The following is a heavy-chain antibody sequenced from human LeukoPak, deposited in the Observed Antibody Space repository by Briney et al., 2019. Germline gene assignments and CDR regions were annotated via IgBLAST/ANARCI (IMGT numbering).Heavy chain of an antibody. J-gene: IGHJ4*02. CDR3: AILTSGSPDY. CDR2: INHSGST. CDR1: GGSISSSSYY. D-gene: IGHD1-26*01. V-gene: IGHV4-39*07. Sequence: SETLSLTCTVSGGSISSSSYYWGWIRQPPGKGLEWIGEINHSGSTNYNPSLKSRVTISVDTSKNQFSLKLSSVTAADTAVYYCAILTSGSPDYWGQGTLVTVSS.